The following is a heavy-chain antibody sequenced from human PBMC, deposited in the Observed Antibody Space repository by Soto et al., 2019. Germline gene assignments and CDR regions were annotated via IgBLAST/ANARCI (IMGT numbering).Heavy chain of an antibody. Sequence: SGPTLVNPQQTFTLTCSFSGFSLTTSGVAVGWFRQPPGKAPEWLSLIYWNDDKRYSPSLRSRLIVTGDSSKNQVVLTLADADTADSGTYYCAHRPTSTEDFYFDYWGQGTLVTVSS. CDR3: AHRPTSTEDFYFDY. V-gene: IGHV2-5*01. CDR2: IYWNDDK. CDR1: GFSLTTSGVA. J-gene: IGHJ4*02.